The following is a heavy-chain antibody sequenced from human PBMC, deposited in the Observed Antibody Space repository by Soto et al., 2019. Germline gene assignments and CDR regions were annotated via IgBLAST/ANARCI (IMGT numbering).Heavy chain of an antibody. V-gene: IGHV4-39*01. D-gene: IGHD2-21*01. J-gene: IGHJ6*02. CDR3: ARHLRRGPIVKGMDV. Sequence: PSETLSLTCTVSGGSISSYYWGWTRQPPGKGLEWIGSIYYSGTTYYDPSLKSRVTMSVDTSKNQFSLKLSSMTAADTAVYYCARHLRRGPIVKGMDVWGQGTTVTVSS. CDR1: GGSISSYY. CDR2: IYYSGTT.